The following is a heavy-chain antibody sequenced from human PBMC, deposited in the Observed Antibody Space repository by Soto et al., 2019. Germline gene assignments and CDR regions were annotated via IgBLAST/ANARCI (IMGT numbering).Heavy chain of an antibody. CDR3: ASLDIVVVVAASGYYFDY. CDR2: ISYDGSNK. V-gene: IGHV3-30-3*01. Sequence: GGSLRLSCAASGFTFSSYAMHWVRQAPGKGLEWVAVISYDGSNKYYADSVKGRFTISRDNSKNTLYLQMNSLRAEDTAVYYCASLDIVVVVAASGYYFDYWGQGTLVTVSS. D-gene: IGHD2-15*01. J-gene: IGHJ4*02. CDR1: GFTFSSYA.